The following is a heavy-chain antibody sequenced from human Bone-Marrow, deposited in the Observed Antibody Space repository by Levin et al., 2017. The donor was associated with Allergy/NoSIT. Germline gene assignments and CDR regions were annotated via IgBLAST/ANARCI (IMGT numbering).Heavy chain of an antibody. J-gene: IGHJ4*02. Sequence: GESLKISCKASGYTFTSYGISWVRQAPGQGLEWGGWNSAYNGNTHHIQKLQGRVTMTKDTSTRTAYMELRSLKSDDTAVYYCARASGKYSPPEEYWGQGTLVTVSS. CDR3: ARASGKYSPPEEY. CDR2: NSAYNGNT. V-gene: IGHV1-18*01. CDR1: GYTFTSYG. D-gene: IGHD1-26*01.